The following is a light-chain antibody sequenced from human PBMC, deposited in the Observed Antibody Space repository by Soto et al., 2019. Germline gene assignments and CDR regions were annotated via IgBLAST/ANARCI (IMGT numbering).Light chain of an antibody. J-gene: IGKJ5*01. CDR3: QQANSFPLT. V-gene: IGKV3D-20*02. CDR1: QSVGSNL. Sequence: EIVLPQSPATLSLSPGERATLSCRASQSVGSNLLAWYQQKRGQAPRLLIYGASSRATGIPDRFSGSGSGTDFTLTISRLEPEDFATYYCQQANSFPLTVGQGTRLEIK. CDR2: GAS.